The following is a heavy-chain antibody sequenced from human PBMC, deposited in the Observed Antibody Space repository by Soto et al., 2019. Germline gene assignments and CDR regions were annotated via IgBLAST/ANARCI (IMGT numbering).Heavy chain of an antibody. CDR1: GGSISSSSYY. D-gene: IGHD2-15*01. CDR3: AMVGYCGGGSCYANWYFDL. J-gene: IGHJ2*01. CDR2: IYYSGST. V-gene: IGHV4-39*01. Sequence: SETLSLTCTVSGGSISSSSYYWGWIRQPPGKGLEWIGSIYYSGSTYYNPSLKSRVTISVDTSKNQFSLKLSSVTAADTAVYYCAMVGYCGGGSCYANWYFDLWGRGTLVTVSS.